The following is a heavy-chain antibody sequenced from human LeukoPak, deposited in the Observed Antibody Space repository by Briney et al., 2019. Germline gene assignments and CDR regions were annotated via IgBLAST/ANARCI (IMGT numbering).Heavy chain of an antibody. V-gene: IGHV3-11*04. D-gene: IGHD1-14*01. J-gene: IGHJ3*02. Sequence: GGSLRLSCAASGFTFSDYYMSWIRQAPGKGLEWVSYISSSGSTIYYADSVKGRFTISRDNAKNSLYLQMNSLRAEDTAVYYCARNGPDQETDACDIWGQGTMVTVSS. CDR3: ARNGPDQETDACDI. CDR1: GFTFSDYY. CDR2: ISSSGSTI.